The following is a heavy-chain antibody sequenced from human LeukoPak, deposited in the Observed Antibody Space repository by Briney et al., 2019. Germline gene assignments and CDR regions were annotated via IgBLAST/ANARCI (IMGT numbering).Heavy chain of an antibody. CDR1: GGSISRYF. CDR3: ARNWISYGDYGEEVGYLDL. CDR2: MYHSGST. D-gene: IGHD4-17*01. Sequence: PSETLSLTCTVSGGSISRYFWSWLRQPPGKGLEWIGYMYHSGSTNYNPSLKSRVTISVDLSKSQFSLRLSSVTAADTAVYYCARNWISYGDYGEEVGYLDLWGQGTLVTGSS. J-gene: IGHJ4*01. V-gene: IGHV4-59*01.